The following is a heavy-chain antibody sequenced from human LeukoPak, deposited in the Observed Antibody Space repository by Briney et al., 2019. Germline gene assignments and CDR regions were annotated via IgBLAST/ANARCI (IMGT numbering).Heavy chain of an antibody. CDR3: AREVRDP. J-gene: IGHJ5*02. CDR1: GGSFSGYY. Sequence: SETLSLTCAVYGGSFSGYYWSWIRQPPGKGLEWIGEINHSGSTNYNPSLKSRVTISVDTSRNQFSLNLNSVTAADTAVYYCAREVRDPWGQGTLVTVSS. CDR2: INHSGST. V-gene: IGHV4-34*01. D-gene: IGHD1-1*01.